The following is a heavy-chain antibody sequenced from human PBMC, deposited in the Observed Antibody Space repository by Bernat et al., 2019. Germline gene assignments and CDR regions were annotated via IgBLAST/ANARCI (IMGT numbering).Heavy chain of an antibody. CDR2: MNPNSGNT. V-gene: IGHV1-8*01. CDR1: GYTFTSYD. D-gene: IGHD3-3*01. CDR3: ARVVVWSGYYPLDY. J-gene: IGHJ4*02. Sequence: QVQLVQFGAEVKKPGASVKVSCKTSGYTFTSYDINWVRQATGQGLEWMGWMNPNSGNTGYTQKFQGRVTMTRDTSISTAYMELNSLTSEDTAVYYCARVVVWSGYYPLDYWGQGTLVTVSS.